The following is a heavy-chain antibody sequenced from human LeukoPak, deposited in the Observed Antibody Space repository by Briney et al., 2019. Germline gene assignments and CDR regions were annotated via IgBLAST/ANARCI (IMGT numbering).Heavy chain of an antibody. Sequence: GGSLRLSCAASGFTFDDCGMSWVRQAPGKGLEWVSGINWNGGRTGYADSVKGRFTISRDNAKNSLYLQMNSLRAEDTALYHCARAVSSSGLGAFDIWGQGTMVTVSS. CDR1: GFTFDDCG. CDR2: INWNGGRT. V-gene: IGHV3-20*01. CDR3: ARAVSSSGLGAFDI. J-gene: IGHJ3*02. D-gene: IGHD6-6*01.